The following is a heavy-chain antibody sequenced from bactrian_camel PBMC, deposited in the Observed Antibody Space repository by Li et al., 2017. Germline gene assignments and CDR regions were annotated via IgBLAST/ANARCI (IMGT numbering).Heavy chain of an antibody. CDR2: ITRQGST. J-gene: IGHJ6*01. CDR1: GYTYA. CDR3: AERSGFATMGGVCSSTSGY. Sequence: HVQLVESGGGSVQAGGSLRLSCAISGYTYAMAWFRQAPGKEREGVAAITRQGSTGYADSVKGRFTISRDNAKNTLYLQMSNLKPEDTAMYFCAERSGFATMGGVCSSTSGYWGQGTQVTVS. D-gene: IGHD4*01. V-gene: IGHV3S53*01.